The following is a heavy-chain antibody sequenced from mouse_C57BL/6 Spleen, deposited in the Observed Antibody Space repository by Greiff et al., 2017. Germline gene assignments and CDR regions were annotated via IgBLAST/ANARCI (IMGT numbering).Heavy chain of an antibody. CDR2: ISDGGSYT. CDR1: GFTFSSYA. Sequence: EVHLVESGGGLVKPGGSLKLSCAASGFTFSSYAMSWVRQTPEKRLAWVATISDGGSYTYYPDNVKGRFTISRDNAKNNLYLQMSHLKSEDTAMYYCAREDPYDYDGGGSYWGQGTSVTVSS. D-gene: IGHD2-4*01. J-gene: IGHJ4*01. V-gene: IGHV5-4*01. CDR3: AREDPYDYDGGGSY.